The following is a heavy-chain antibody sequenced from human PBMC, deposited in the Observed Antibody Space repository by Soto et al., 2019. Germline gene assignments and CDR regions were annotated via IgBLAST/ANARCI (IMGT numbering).Heavy chain of an antibody. Sequence: GESLKISCKGSGYSFTTYWIAWVRQMPGNGLEWMGIIYPGDSDTRYSPSFQGQVTISADKSISTAYLQWSSLKASDTAMYYCARRERRGYSREFDYWGQGTLVTVSS. V-gene: IGHV5-51*01. CDR2: IYPGDSDT. J-gene: IGHJ4*02. CDR1: GYSFTTYW. D-gene: IGHD5-18*01. CDR3: ARRERRGYSREFDY.